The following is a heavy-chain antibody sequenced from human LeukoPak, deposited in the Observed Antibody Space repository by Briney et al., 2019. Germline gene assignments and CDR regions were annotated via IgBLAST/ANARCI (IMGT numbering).Heavy chain of an antibody. CDR2: ISSSGSTI. CDR1: GFTFSSYE. J-gene: IGHJ4*02. D-gene: IGHD3-10*01. V-gene: IGHV3-48*03. CDR3: ASSVLLWFGSDY. Sequence: PGGSLRLSCAASGFTFSSYEMNWVRQAPGKGLEWVSYISSSGSTIYYADSVKGRFTISRDNAKNSLYLQMNSLRAEDTAVYYCASSVLLWFGSDYWGQGTLVTVSS.